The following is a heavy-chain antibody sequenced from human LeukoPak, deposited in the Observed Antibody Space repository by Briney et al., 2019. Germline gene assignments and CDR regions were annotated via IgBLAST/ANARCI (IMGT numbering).Heavy chain of an antibody. CDR2: ISGSGGST. V-gene: IGHV3-23*01. CDR1: GFTFSSYA. J-gene: IGHJ4*02. Sequence: GGSLRLSCAASGFTFSSYAMSWVRQAPGKGLEWVSAISGSGGSTYYADSVKGRFTISRDNSKNTLYLQMNSLGAEDTAVYYCATSGSGSYYNFWGQGTLVTVSS. D-gene: IGHD3-10*01. CDR3: ATSGSGSYYNF.